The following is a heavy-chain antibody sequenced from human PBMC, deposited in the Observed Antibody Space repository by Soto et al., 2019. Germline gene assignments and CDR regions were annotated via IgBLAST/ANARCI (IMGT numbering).Heavy chain of an antibody. D-gene: IGHD1-1*01. V-gene: IGHV3-30*18. Sequence: QVQLVESGGGVVQPGRSLRLSCAASGFTFKTQAMYWVRQAPGKGLEWVSLISSDGNNKYHADSVKCRFTISRDNSKNTLYLQMDSLRTEDTAIYYCAKGMGFVYNWNSMGIDYWGQGTLVTVSS. CDR1: GFTFKTQA. J-gene: IGHJ4*02. CDR2: ISSDGNNK. CDR3: AKGMGFVYNWNSMGIDY.